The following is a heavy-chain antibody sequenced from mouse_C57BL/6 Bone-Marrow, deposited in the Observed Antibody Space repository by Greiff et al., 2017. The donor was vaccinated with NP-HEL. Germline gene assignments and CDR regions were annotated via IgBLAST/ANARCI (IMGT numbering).Heavy chain of an antibody. J-gene: IGHJ3*01. CDR2: INPNNGGT. Sequence: VQLQQSGPELVKPGASVKMSCKASGYTFTDYNMHWVKQSHGKSLEWIGYINPNNGGTSYNQKFKGKATLTVNKSSSTAYMALRSLTSEDSAVYYCAREYYGYAAWFAYWGQGTLVTVSA. CDR1: GYTFTDYN. CDR3: AREYYGYAAWFAY. D-gene: IGHD2-2*01. V-gene: IGHV1-22*01.